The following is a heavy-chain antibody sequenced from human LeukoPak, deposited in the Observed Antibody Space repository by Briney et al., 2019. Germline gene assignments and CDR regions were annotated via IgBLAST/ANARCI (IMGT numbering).Heavy chain of an antibody. Sequence: ASVKVSCKASGGTFSSYAISWVRQAPGQGLEWRGWISAYNGNTNYAQRLQGRVTMTTDTSTSTAYMELRGLRSDDTAVYYWARVPQNYYDSSGYLPTFDYWGQGTLVTVSS. CDR1: GGTFSSYA. J-gene: IGHJ4*02. CDR2: ISAYNGNT. CDR3: ARVPQNYYDSSGYLPTFDY. D-gene: IGHD3-22*01. V-gene: IGHV1-18*01.